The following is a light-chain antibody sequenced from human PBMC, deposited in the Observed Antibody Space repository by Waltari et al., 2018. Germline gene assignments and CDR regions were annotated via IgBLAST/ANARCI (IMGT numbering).Light chain of an antibody. CDR1: RSHVGGYHY. CDR3: SSYAGSNNLGV. CDR2: EVS. Sequence: QSALTQPPSASGSPGQSVTISCTGTRSHVGGYHYVSWYQQHPGKAPTPMIYEVSKRPSGVPDRFSGSKSGNTASLTVSGLQAEDEADYYCSSYAGSNNLGVFGGGTKLTVL. V-gene: IGLV2-8*01. J-gene: IGLJ2*01.